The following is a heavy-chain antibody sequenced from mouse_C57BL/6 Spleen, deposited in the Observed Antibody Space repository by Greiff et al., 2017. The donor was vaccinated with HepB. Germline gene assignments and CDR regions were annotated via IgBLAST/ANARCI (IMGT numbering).Heavy chain of an antibody. V-gene: IGHV1-82*01. Sequence: VQLQQSGPELVKPGASVKISCKASGYAFSSSWMNWVKQRPGKGLEWIGRIYPGDGDTNYNGKFKGKATLTADKSSSTAYMQLSSLTSEDSAVYLCARWDYEYEYAMDYWGQGTSVTVSS. CDR3: ARWDYEYEYAMDY. J-gene: IGHJ4*01. CDR2: IYPGDGDT. D-gene: IGHD2-4*01. CDR1: GYAFSSSW.